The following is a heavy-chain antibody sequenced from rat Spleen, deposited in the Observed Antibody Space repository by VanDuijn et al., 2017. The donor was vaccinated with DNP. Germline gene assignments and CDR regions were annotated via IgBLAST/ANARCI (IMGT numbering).Heavy chain of an antibody. V-gene: IGHV5-7*01. Sequence: EVQLVGSDGGLVQPGTSLKLSCVASGFTFSDYYMAWVRQAPKKGLEWVATISHDDSGTYYRDSVKGRFTISRDNAKNTLYLQMDSLRSEDTATYYCAGRPPPTRGPFDYWGQGVMVTVSS. J-gene: IGHJ2*01. CDR1: GFTFSDYY. CDR2: ISHDDSGT. CDR3: AGRPPPTRGPFDY. D-gene: IGHD1-4*01.